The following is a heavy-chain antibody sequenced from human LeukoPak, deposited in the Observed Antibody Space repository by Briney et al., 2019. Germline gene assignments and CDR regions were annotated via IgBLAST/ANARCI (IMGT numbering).Heavy chain of an antibody. CDR3: ARGYYDFPF. CDR1: GYSFTSYX. Sequence: ASVKVSCKASGYSFTSYXXXXXXXXPXXGLEWMGIINPIGGXXXXAXXXQGXXXXXXXTSTSTVYMDLTSLRSEDTAVYYCARGYYDFPFWGQGTLVTVSS. J-gene: IGHJ4*02. V-gene: IGHV1-46*01. D-gene: IGHD3-3*01. CDR2: INPIGGXX.